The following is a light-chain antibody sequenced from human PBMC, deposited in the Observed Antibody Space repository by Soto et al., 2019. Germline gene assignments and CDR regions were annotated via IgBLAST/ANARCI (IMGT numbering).Light chain of an antibody. CDR2: GAS. CDR3: QQYNDWWT. V-gene: IGKV3-15*01. J-gene: IGKJ1*01. CDR1: QSVSSS. Sequence: EMVMTQSPATLSVSPGERATLSCRASQSVSSSLAWYQQKPGQAPRLLIYGASSRATGIPARFSGSGSGTEFTLTIGSLQSEDFALYYCQQYNDWWTFGQGTRWISN.